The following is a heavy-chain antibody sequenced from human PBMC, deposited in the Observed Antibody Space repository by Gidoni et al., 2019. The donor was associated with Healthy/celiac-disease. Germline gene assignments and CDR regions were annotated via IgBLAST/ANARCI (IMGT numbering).Heavy chain of an antibody. CDR1: GFTFDDYA. CDR3: AKVRGYSGGGFDY. D-gene: IGHD3-22*01. Sequence: GFTFDDYAMHWVRQAPGKGLEWVSGISWNSGSIGYADSVKGRFTISRDNAKNSLYLQMNSLRAEDTALYYCAKVRGYSGGGFDYWGQGTLVTVSS. V-gene: IGHV3-9*01. CDR2: ISWNSGSI. J-gene: IGHJ4*02.